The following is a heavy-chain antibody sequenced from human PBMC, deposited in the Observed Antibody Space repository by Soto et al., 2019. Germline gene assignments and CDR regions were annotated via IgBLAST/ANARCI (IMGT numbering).Heavy chain of an antibody. CDR2: IYYNGNT. CDR3: TRANWYSEY. V-gene: IGHV4-59*11. CDR1: GGSISNHY. D-gene: IGHD7-27*01. J-gene: IGHJ4*02. Sequence: QVQLQESGPGLVKPSETLSLTCSVSGGSISNHYWSWIRQPPGKGLEWIGYIYYNGNTNYNPSLKSRVTRSVDTSRNQSSLKLTTVTAADTAVYYCTRANWYSEYWGQGTLVTVSS.